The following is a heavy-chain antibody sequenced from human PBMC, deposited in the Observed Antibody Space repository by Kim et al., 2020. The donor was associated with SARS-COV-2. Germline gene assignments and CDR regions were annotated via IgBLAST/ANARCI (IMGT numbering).Heavy chain of an antibody. J-gene: IGHJ4*02. CDR2: IYHSGST. D-gene: IGHD6-19*01. Sequence: SETLSLTCAVSGGSISSGGYSWSWIRQPPGKGLEWIGYIYHSGSTYYNPSLKSRVTISVDRSKNQFSLKLSSVTAADTAVYYCASSHSGYSSGWYVFDYWGQGTLVTVSS. CDR1: GGSISSGGYS. V-gene: IGHV4-30-2*01. CDR3: ASSHSGYSSGWYVFDY.